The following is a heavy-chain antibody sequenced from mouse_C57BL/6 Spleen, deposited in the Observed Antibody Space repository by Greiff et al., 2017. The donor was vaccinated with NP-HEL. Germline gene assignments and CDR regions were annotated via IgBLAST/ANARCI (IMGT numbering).Heavy chain of an antibody. CDR2: IDPSDSYT. CDR1: GYTFTSYW. V-gene: IGHV1-50*01. CDR3: ARLGFDY. D-gene: IGHD3-3*01. Sequence: QVQLQQPGAELVKPGASVKLSCKASGYTFTSYWMQWVKQRPGQGLEWIGEIDPSDSYTNYNQKFKGKATLTVDTSSSTAYMQLSSLTSEDSAVYYCARLGFDYRGQGTTLTVSS. J-gene: IGHJ2*01.